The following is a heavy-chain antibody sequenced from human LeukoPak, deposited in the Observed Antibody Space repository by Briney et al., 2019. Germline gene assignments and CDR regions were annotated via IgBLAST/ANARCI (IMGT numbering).Heavy chain of an antibody. D-gene: IGHD5-12*01. V-gene: IGHV7-4-1*02. CDR1: GYTFTSYA. CDR2: INTNTGNP. CDR3: AREIVTTDAEYFQH. J-gene: IGHJ1*01. Sequence: ASVKVSCKASGYTFTSYAMNWVRQAPGQGLEWMGWINTNTGNPTYAQGFTGRFVFSLDTSVSTAYLQISSLKAEDTAVYYCAREIVTTDAEYFQHWGQGTLVTVSS.